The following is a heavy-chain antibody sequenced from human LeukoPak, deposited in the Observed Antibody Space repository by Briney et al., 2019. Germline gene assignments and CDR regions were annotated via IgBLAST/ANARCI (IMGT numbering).Heavy chain of an antibody. CDR2: MNPNNGNT. CDR3: VRDAEGAAISVNYWFDP. D-gene: IGHD2-2*02. J-gene: IGHJ5*02. CDR1: GFTFTSYD. V-gene: IGHV1-8*01. Sequence: ASVNVSCKASGFTFTSYDINWVRQASGQGLEWMGWMNPNNGNTGYAQKFQGRVTMTRDTSISTAYMELGGLRSEDTAVYYCVRDAEGAAISVNYWFDPWGQGTLVTVSS.